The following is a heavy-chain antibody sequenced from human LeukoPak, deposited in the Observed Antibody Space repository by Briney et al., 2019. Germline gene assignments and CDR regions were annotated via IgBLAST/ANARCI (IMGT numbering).Heavy chain of an antibody. Sequence: PSQTLSLTCTVSGGAISTGAYYWSWIRQHPGKGLEWIGYIYYSGSSLYNPSLKSRLTLSVDTSQNPLSLQLTSVTAADTAVYYCASRTISGFIDNWGQGTLVAVSS. V-gene: IGHV4-31*03. CDR2: IYYSGSS. J-gene: IGHJ4*02. CDR3: ASRTISGFIDN. D-gene: IGHD3-22*01. CDR1: GGAISTGAYY.